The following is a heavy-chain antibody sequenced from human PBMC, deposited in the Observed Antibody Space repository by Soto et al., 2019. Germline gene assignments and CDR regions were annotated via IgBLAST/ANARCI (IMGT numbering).Heavy chain of an antibody. V-gene: IGHV1-3*01. Sequence: ASVKVSCKPSGYTFTTYAMHWVRQAPGQRLEWMGWINAGNGNTKYSHKFQGRVTISRDTSASTVYMELSSLISEDTAVYFCARASYDLLTGITSLPYFDYWGQGTLVTVSS. CDR3: ARASYDLLTGITSLPYFDY. CDR2: INAGNGNT. CDR1: GYTFTTYA. J-gene: IGHJ4*02. D-gene: IGHD3-9*01.